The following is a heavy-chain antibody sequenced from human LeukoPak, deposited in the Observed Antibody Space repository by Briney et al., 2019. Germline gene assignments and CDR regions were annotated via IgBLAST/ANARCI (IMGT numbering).Heavy chain of an antibody. CDR2: ISVYNGYA. J-gene: IGHJ5*02. V-gene: IGHV1-18*01. D-gene: IGHD3-10*01. CDR3: ARNLSAAGGVDP. CDR1: GYTFTSYG. Sequence: ASVKVSCKASGYTFTSYGISWVRQAPGQGLEWMGWISVYNGYAHYAQKVQDRVTMTTDTSTNTAYMELRSLRTDDTAVYYCARNLSAAGGVDPWGQGTLVTVSS.